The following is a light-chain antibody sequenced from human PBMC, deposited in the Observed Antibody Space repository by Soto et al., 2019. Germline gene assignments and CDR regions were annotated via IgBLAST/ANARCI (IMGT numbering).Light chain of an antibody. Sequence: DIQMTQSPSTLSASVGDRVTITCRASQSISSWLAWYQHKPGKAPKFLIYDASTLQSGVPSRFSGSGSGTEFTLTISSLQAEDVAVYYCLQYFTTPYTFGQGTKLEIK. CDR3: LQYFTTPYT. V-gene: IGKV1-5*01. CDR2: DAS. J-gene: IGKJ2*01. CDR1: QSISSW.